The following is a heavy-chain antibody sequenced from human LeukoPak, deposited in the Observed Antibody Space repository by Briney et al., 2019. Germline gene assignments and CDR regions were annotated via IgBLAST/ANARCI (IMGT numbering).Heavy chain of an antibody. J-gene: IGHJ5*02. Sequence: GSLRLSCAASGFTFSSYGMHWIRQPPGKGLEWIGYLHYDGSTNYNPSLKSRVTTSVETSKNQFSLKLSSMTAADTAVYYCARFGTFGENWFDPWGQGILVIVSS. V-gene: IGHV4-59*01. CDR1: GFTFSSYG. CDR2: LHYDGST. CDR3: ARFGTFGENWFDP. D-gene: IGHD3-10*01.